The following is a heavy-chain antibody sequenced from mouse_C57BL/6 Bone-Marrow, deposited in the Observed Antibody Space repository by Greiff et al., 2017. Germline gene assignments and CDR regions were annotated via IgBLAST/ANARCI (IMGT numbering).Heavy chain of an antibody. CDR2: ISSGGSYT. V-gene: IGHV5-6*01. J-gene: IGHJ1*03. CDR1: GFTFSSYG. D-gene: IGHD1-1*01. CDR3: ARRDTVVAHWYFDV. Sequence: DVHLVESGGDLVKPGGSLKLSCAASGFTFSSYGMSWVRQTPDKRLEWVATISSGGSYTYYPDSVKGRFTISRDNAKNTLYLQMSSLKSEDTAMYYCARRDTVVAHWYFDVWGTGTTVTVSS.